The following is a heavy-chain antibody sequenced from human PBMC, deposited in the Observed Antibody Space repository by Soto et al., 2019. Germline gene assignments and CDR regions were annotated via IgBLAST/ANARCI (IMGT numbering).Heavy chain of an antibody. CDR1: GFTFSSYG. D-gene: IGHD6-13*01. CDR2: ISYDGSNK. J-gene: IGHJ4*02. Sequence: QVQLVESGGGVVQPGRSLRLSCAASGFTFSSYGMHWVRQAPGKGLERVAVISYDGSNKYNADSVKGRFTISRDNSKNTLYLQMNSLRAEDTAVYYCAKDSGSSSWYPLDYWGQGTLVTVSS. CDR3: AKDSGSSSWYPLDY. V-gene: IGHV3-30*18.